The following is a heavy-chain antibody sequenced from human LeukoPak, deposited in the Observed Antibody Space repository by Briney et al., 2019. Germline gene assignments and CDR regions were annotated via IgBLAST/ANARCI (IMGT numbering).Heavy chain of an antibody. CDR3: VRVNADYYFDS. CDR2: ISTSGGDT. Sequence: GGSLRLSCAASGFTFSNYAMHWVRQAPGKGLDWVSAISTSGGDTFYPDSVRGRLSISRDNSKNTLYLQMNSLRAEDTALYYCVRVNADYYFDSWGQGTLVTVSS. CDR1: GFTFSNYA. D-gene: IGHD4-17*01. J-gene: IGHJ4*02. V-gene: IGHV3-23*01.